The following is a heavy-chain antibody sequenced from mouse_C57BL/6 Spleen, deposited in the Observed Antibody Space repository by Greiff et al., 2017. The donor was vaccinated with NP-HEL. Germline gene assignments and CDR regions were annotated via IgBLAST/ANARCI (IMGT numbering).Heavy chain of an antibody. CDR1: GFNIKDYY. D-gene: IGHD1-1*01. Sequence: VQLQQSGAELVKPGASVKLSCTASGFNIKDYYMHWVKQRTEQGLEWIGRIDPEDGETKYAPQFQGKATITADTSSNTAYLQLISLTSEDTAVYYCARPTGSSYGYFDYWGQGTTLTVSS. CDR3: ARPTGSSYGYFDY. J-gene: IGHJ2*01. V-gene: IGHV14-2*01. CDR2: IDPEDGET.